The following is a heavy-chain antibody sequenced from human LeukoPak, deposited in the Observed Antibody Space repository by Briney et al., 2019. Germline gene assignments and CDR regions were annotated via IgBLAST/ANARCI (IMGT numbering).Heavy chain of an antibody. CDR3: ARFNPQNSGDY. J-gene: IGHJ4*02. D-gene: IGHD3-10*01. CDR2: INPSGGST. V-gene: IGHV1-46*01. Sequence: GSSVKVSCKASGGTFISYNINWVRQAPGQGLEWMGIINPSGGSTSYAQKFQGRVTMTRDTSTSTVYMELSSLRSEDTAVYYCARFNPQNSGDYWGQGTLVTVSS. CDR1: GGTFISYN.